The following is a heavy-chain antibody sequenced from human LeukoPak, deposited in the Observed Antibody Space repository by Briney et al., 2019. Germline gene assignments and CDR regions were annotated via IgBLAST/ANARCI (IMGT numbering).Heavy chain of an antibody. J-gene: IGHJ4*02. V-gene: IGHV1-2*02. CDR2: INPNGGGT. CDR3: AREGVGASQYCFDY. D-gene: IGHD1-26*01. Sequence: ASVKVSCKASGYTFTGYYLHWVRQAPGQGLEWMGWINPNGGGTNYAQKFQGRVTMTRDTSISTAYMELSSLRSDDTAVYSCAREGVGASQYCFDYWAQGTPVTVSS. CDR1: GYTFTGYY.